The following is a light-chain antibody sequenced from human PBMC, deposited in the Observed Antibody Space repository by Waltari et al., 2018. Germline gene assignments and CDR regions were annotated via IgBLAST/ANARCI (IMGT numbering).Light chain of an antibody. Sequence: IVLTQSPGTLSLSPGERATLHCRASQSVSRTLAWYHQKPGQAPMLLIYDASSRATGIPDRFSGSGSGTDFSLTISRLEPEDFAVYYCQKYGSLPATFGQGTKVEIK. CDR2: DAS. CDR1: QSVSRT. J-gene: IGKJ1*01. CDR3: QKYGSLPAT. V-gene: IGKV3-20*01.